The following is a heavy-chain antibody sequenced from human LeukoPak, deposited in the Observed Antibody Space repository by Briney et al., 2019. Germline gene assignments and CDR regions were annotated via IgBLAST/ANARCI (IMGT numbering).Heavy chain of an antibody. CDR1: GYTFTSYG. CDR3: ARLRYFDWLPSYY. J-gene: IGHJ4*02. D-gene: IGHD3-9*01. V-gene: IGHV1-18*04. CDR2: ISAYNGNT. Sequence: ASVKVSCKASGYTFTSYGISWVRQAPGQGLEWLGWISAYNGNTNYAQKLQGRVTMTTDTSTSTAYIELRSLRSDDTAVYYCARLRYFDWLPSYYWGQGTLVTVSS.